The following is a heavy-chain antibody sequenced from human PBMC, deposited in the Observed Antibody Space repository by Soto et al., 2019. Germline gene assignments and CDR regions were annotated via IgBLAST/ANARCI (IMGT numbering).Heavy chain of an antibody. CDR2: INHSGST. CDR1: GGSFSGYY. V-gene: IGHV4-34*01. J-gene: IGHJ3*02. CDR3: ARSTAAAGNDAFDI. D-gene: IGHD6-13*01. Sequence: PSETLSLTCAFYGGSFSGYYWSLIRQPPGKGLEWIGEINHSGSTNYNPSLKSRVTISVDTSKNQFSLKLSSVTAADTAVYYCARSTAAAGNDAFDIWGQGTMVTVSS.